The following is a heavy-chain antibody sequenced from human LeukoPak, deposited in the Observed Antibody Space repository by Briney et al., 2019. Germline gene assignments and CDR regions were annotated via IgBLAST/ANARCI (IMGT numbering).Heavy chain of an antibody. CDR1: GFTFDDYA. J-gene: IGHJ4*02. CDR3: AKSRGYSYYFDY. V-gene: IGHV3-9*01. D-gene: IGHD5-18*01. Sequence: PGGSLRLSCAASGFTFDDYAVHWVRQAPGKGLEWVSGISWNSGSIGYADSVKGRFTISRDNAKNSLYLQMNSLRAEDTALYYCAKSRGYSYYFDYWGQGTLVTVSS. CDR2: ISWNSGSI.